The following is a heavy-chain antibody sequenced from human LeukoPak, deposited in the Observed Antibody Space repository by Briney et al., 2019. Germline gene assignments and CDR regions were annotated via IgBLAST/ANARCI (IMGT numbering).Heavy chain of an antibody. D-gene: IGHD6-13*01. Sequence: ASVKVSCKASGYTFTSYAMHWVRQAPGQRLEWMGWINAGNGNTKYSQKFQGRVTITRDTSASTAYMELSSLRSEDTAVYYCARDDSSSWSLDYWGQGTLVTVSS. V-gene: IGHV1-3*01. CDR3: ARDDSSSWSLDY. CDR1: GYTFTSYA. CDR2: INAGNGNT. J-gene: IGHJ4*02.